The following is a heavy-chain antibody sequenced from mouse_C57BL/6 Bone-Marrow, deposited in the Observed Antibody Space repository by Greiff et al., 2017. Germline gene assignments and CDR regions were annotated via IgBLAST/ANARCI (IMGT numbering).Heavy chain of an antibody. J-gene: IGHJ3*01. V-gene: IGHV5-9*01. CDR1: GFTFSSYT. D-gene: IGHD2-3*01. CDR3: ARPYDSYYVGFAY. CDR2: ISGGGGNT. Sequence: EVMLVESGGGLVKPGGSLKLSCAASGFTFSSYTMSWVRQTPEKRLEWVATISGGGGNTYYPASVKGRFTISRDNAKNTLYLQMSSLRSEDTALYYCARPYDSYYVGFAYWGQGTLVTVSA.